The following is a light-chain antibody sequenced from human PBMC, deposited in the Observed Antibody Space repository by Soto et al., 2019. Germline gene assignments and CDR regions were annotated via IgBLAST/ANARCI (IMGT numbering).Light chain of an antibody. J-gene: IGKJ3*01. Sequence: EIVLTQSPGTLSLSPGERATLSCRASQSVSSSYLAWYQQKPGQAPRLLIYGASSRATGIPDRFSGSGSGTEFTLTISTLEPEDFAVYYYQQYGSSPRFTFGPGTKVDIK. CDR3: QQYGSSPRFT. CDR1: QSVSSSY. V-gene: IGKV3-20*01. CDR2: GAS.